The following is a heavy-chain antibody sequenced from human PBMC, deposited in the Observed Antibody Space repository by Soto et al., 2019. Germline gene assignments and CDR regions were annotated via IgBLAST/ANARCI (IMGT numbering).Heavy chain of an antibody. CDR2: IRSKAYGGTT. J-gene: IGHJ4*02. Sequence: SLRLSCTASGFTFNDYTLSWVRQAPGKGLEWVGFIRSKAYGGTTEYAASVKGRFTISRDDSKSIAYLQMNSLKTEDTAVYYCTAGKVYPSLDFNYFGQGTLFTFCS. CDR1: GFTFNDYT. D-gene: IGHD2-2*01. V-gene: IGHV3-49*04. CDR3: TAGKVYPSLDFNY.